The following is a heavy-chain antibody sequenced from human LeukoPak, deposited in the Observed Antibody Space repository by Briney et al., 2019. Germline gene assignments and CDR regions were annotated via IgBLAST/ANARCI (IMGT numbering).Heavy chain of an antibody. CDR1: GFTVSSNY. V-gene: IGHV3-53*01. J-gene: IGHJ4*02. CDR2: IYIGGST. CDR3: ARTPPLGYCSGGSYHGGIDY. D-gene: IGHD2-15*01. Sequence: GGSLRLSCAASGFTVSSNYMSWVRQAPGKGLEWVSVIYIGGSTYYADSVKGRFTISIDNSKNTLYLQMNSLRAEDTAVYYCARTPPLGYCSGGSYHGGIDYWGQGTLVTVSS.